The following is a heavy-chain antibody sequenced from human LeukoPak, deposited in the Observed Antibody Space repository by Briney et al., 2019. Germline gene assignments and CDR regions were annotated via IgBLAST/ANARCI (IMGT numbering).Heavy chain of an antibody. CDR1: GFTFSSYG. CDR2: IRYDGSNK. Sequence: GGSLRLSGAASGFTFSSYGMHWVRQAPGKGLGWVAFIRYDGSNKYYADSVKGRFTISRDNSKNTLYLQMNSLRAEDTAVYYCARAPPHDFWSGYQRRYFDYWGQGTLVTVSS. CDR3: ARAPPHDFWSGYQRRYFDY. J-gene: IGHJ4*02. D-gene: IGHD3-3*01. V-gene: IGHV3-30*02.